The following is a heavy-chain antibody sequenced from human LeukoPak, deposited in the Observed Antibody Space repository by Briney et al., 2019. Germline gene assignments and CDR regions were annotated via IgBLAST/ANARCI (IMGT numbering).Heavy chain of an antibody. CDR3: ASSGQTYSSSSRHCSGGSCLDY. CDR2: IKQDGSEK. Sequence: GGSLRLSCAASGFTFSSYWMSWVRQAPGKGLEWVANIKQDGSEKYYVDSVKGRFTISRDNAKNSLYLQMNSLRAEDTAVYYCASSGQTYSSSSRHCSGGSCLDYWGQGTLVTVSS. V-gene: IGHV3-7*01. D-gene: IGHD2-15*01. J-gene: IGHJ4*02. CDR1: GFTFSSYW.